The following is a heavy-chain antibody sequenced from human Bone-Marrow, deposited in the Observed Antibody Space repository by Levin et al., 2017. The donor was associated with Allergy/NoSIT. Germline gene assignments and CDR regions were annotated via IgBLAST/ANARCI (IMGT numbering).Heavy chain of an antibody. CDR2: IYWDDDK. CDR3: AHYPSYDSSGYYSHYFDY. D-gene: IGHD3-22*01. CDR1: GFSLSTSGVG. Sequence: SGPTLVKPTQTLTLTCTFSGFSLSTSGVGVGWIRQPPGKALEWLALIYWDDDKRYSPSLKSRLTITKDTSKNQVVLTMTNMDPVDTATYYCAHYPSYDSSGYYSHYFDYWGQGTLVTVSS. J-gene: IGHJ4*02. V-gene: IGHV2-5*02.